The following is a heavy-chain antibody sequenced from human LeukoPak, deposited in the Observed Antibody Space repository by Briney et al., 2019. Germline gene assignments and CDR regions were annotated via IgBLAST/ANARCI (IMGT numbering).Heavy chain of an antibody. CDR1: GFTFSSYA. V-gene: IGHV3-23*01. J-gene: IGHJ4*02. Sequence: GGSLRLSCAASGFTFSSYAMSWVRQAPGKGLEWVSAISGSGGRTYYADSVEGRFTISRDNSKNTLYLQMNSLRAEDTAVYYCAKALPITIFGVVISESDWPFDYWGQGTLVTVSS. CDR3: AKALPITIFGVVISESDWPFDY. CDR2: ISGSGGRT. D-gene: IGHD3-3*01.